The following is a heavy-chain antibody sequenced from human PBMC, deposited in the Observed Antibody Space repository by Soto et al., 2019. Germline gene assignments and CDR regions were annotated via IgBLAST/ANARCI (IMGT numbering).Heavy chain of an antibody. CDR1: GYTFTSYD. CDR2: MNPNSGNT. D-gene: IGHD2-2*01. V-gene: IGHV1-8*01. CDR3: ARVLRPYCSSTSCFHDAFDI. Sequence: GASVKVSCKASGYTFTSYDINWVRQATGQGLEWMGWMNPNSGNTGYAQKFQGRVTMTRNTSISTAYMELSSLRSEDTAVYYCARVLRPYCSSTSCFHDAFDIWGQGTMVTVSS. J-gene: IGHJ3*02.